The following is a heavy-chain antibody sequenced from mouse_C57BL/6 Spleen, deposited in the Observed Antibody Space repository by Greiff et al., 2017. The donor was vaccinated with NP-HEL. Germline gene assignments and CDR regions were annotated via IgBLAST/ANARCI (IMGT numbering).Heavy chain of an antibody. V-gene: IGHV14-4*01. J-gene: IGHJ4*01. CDR1: GFNIKDDY. CDR2: IDPENGDT. CDR3: TTRSPYAMDY. Sequence: EVQLQQSGAELVRPGASVKLSCTASGFNIKDDYMHLVKQRPEQGLEWIGWIDPENGDTEYASKFQGKATITADTSSNTAYLQLSSLTSEDTAVYYCTTRSPYAMDYWGQGTSVTVSS.